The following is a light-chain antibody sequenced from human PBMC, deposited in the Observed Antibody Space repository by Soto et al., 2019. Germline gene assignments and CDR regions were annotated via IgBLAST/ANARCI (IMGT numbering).Light chain of an antibody. Sequence: QSVLTHPASVSGSPGQSITISCTGTSRDVGTYTLVSWYQHYPGKAPKLIIYEGSKRPSGVSNRFSASKTGRTASLTISGLQPEDEADYYCSSFSSDSTPLVFGGGTKLTVL. CDR1: SRDVGTYTL. CDR3: SSFSSDSTPLV. V-gene: IGLV2-14*02. J-gene: IGLJ2*01. CDR2: EGS.